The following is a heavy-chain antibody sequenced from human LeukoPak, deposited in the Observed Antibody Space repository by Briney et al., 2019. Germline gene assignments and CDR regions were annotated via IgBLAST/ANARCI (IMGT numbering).Heavy chain of an antibody. V-gene: IGHV3-74*01. CDR2: INTDGSST. CDR3: ARVLYYRVGSSTVTFASVIDY. CDR1: GFTFSRYW. D-gene: IGHD4-11*01. Sequence: GGSLRLSCAAYGFTFSRYWMHWVRQAPGKGLVWVSRINTDGSSTDYADSVKGRFTMSRDNAKNTLYLQMNSLRVEDTAVYYCARVLYYRVGSSTVTFASVIDYWGQGTLVTVSS. J-gene: IGHJ4*02.